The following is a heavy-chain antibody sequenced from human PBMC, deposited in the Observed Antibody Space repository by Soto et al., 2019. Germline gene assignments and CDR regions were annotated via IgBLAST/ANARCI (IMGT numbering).Heavy chain of an antibody. CDR1: GGSISSGGYY. D-gene: IGHD3-3*01. J-gene: IGHJ6*02. CDR3: ARTWSGYRTDYYYYGMDV. Sequence: SETLSLTCTVSGGSISSGGYYWSWIRQHPGKGLEWIGYIYYSGSTYYNPSLKSRVTISVDTSKNQFSLKLSSVTAADTAVYYCARTWSGYRTDYYYYGMDVWGQGTTVTVS. V-gene: IGHV4-31*02. CDR2: IYYSGST.